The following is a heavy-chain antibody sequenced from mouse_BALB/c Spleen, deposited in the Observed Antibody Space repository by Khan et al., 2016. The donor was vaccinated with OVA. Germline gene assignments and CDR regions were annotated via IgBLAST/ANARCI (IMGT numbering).Heavy chain of an antibody. V-gene: IGHV14-3*02. CDR1: GFNIKDTY. CDR3: ALRGDIYDTYYGYAMDY. J-gene: IGHJ4*01. Sequence: VQLQQSGAELVKPGASVKLSCTASGFNIKDTYMHWVKQRPEQGLEWIGRIDPANGNTQYDPKFQGKATITADTSSNKAYLQRSSLTSEDTAVYYCALRGDIYDTYYGYAMDYWGQGTSVTVSS. D-gene: IGHD2-3*01. CDR2: IDPANGNT.